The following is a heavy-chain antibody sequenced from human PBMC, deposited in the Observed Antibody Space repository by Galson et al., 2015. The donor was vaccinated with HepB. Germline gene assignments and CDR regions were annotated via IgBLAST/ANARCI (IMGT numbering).Heavy chain of an antibody. CDR3: ARDGPIVDTAMVTQAFDI. CDR2: ISSSGSTI. V-gene: IGHV3-48*03. D-gene: IGHD5-18*01. J-gene: IGHJ3*02. Sequence: SLRLSCAASGFTFSSYEMNWVRQAPGKGLEWVSYISSSGSTIYYADSVKGRFTISRDNAKNSLYLQMNSLRAEDTAVYYCARDGPIVDTAMVTQAFDIWGQGTMVTVSS. CDR1: GFTFSSYE.